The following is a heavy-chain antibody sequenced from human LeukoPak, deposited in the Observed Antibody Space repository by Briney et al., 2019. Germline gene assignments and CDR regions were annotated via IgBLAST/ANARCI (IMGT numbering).Heavy chain of an antibody. CDR1: GITFNTFG. CDR3: ARISCTGNSCRPYSYYDMDV. CDR2: IWYDGSNK. V-gene: IGHV3-33*01. J-gene: IGHJ6*02. D-gene: IGHD2-15*01. Sequence: GRSLRLSCAASGITFNTFGMNWVRQAPGKGLEWVAVIWYDGSNKYYADSVKGRFTISRDNSKSTLYLQVNSLRVEDTAVYYCARISCTGNSCRPYSYYDMDVWGQGTTVTVSS.